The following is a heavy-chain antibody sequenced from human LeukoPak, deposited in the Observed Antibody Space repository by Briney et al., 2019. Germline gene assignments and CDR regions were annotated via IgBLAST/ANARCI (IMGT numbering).Heavy chain of an antibody. V-gene: IGHV1-69*04. CDR2: IIPIHGKA. D-gene: IGHD3-16*01. Sequence: PSVKVPCNASRRTFSIYAISWVRQSPGQALEWMGRIIPIHGKANYAQKFQGRVTITADKSTSTAYMELSSLRSEDTAVYYCAREVRGGAFDIWGQGTMVTVSS. CDR1: RRTFSIYA. CDR3: AREVRGGAFDI. J-gene: IGHJ3*02.